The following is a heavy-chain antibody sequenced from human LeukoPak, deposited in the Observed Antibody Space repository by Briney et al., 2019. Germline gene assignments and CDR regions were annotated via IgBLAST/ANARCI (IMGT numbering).Heavy chain of an antibody. CDR2: IYHSGST. V-gene: IGHV4-4*02. CDR1: GGSISSSNW. Sequence: SETLSLTCAVSGGSISSSNWWSWVRQPPGKGLEWIGEIYHSGSTNYNPSLKSRVTISVDTSKNQFSLKLSSVTAADTAVYYCARIGQRTTKPFDYWGQGTLVTVSS. D-gene: IGHD1-1*01. CDR3: ARIGQRTTKPFDY. J-gene: IGHJ4*02.